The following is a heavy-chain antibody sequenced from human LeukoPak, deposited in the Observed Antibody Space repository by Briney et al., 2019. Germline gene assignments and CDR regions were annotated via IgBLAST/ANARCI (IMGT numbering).Heavy chain of an antibody. CDR3: ATVKVTMVRGVIIKPPSHRSDAFDI. CDR2: IIPILGIA. D-gene: IGHD3-10*01. CDR1: GGTFSSYA. J-gene: IGHJ3*02. Sequence: SVKVSCKASGGTFSSYAISWVRQAPGQGLEWMGRIIPILGIANYAQKFQGRVTMTEDTSTDTAYMELSSLRSEDTAVYYCATVKVTMVRGVIIKPPSHRSDAFDIWGQGTMVTVSS. V-gene: IGHV1-69*04.